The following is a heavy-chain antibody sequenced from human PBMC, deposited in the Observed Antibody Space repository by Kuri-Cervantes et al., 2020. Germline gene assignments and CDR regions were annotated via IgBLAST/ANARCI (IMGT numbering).Heavy chain of an antibody. V-gene: IGHV3-48*02. CDR2: ISSSSSTI. J-gene: IGHJ6*02. Sequence: GESLKISCAASGFTFSSYSMNWVRQAPGKGLEWVSYISSSSSTIYYADSVKGRFTITRDNAKNSLYLQMNSLRDEETAVYYCARDWPDYYYYYGRDVWAKGPRSPSP. CDR1: GFTFSSYS. CDR3: ARDWPDYYYYYGRDV.